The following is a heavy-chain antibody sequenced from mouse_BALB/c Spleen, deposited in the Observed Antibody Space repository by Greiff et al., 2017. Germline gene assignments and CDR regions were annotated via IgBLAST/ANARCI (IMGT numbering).Heavy chain of an antibody. CDR3: AREKLGPYAMDY. J-gene: IGHJ4*01. CDR2: IYPSDSYT. Sequence: QVQLQQPGAELVRPGASVKLSCKASGYTFTSYWINWVKQRPGQGLEWIGNIYPSDSYTNYNQKFKDKATLTVDKSSSTAYMQLSSPTSEDSAVYYCAREKLGPYAMDYWGQGTSVTVSS. D-gene: IGHD4-1*01. CDR1: GYTFTSYW. V-gene: IGHV1-69*02.